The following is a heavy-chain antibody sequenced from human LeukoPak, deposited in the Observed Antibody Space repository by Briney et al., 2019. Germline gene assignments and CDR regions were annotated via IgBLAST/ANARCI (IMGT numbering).Heavy chain of an antibody. CDR2: ISGSDGST. D-gene: IGHD2-15*01. V-gene: IGHV3-23*01. Sequence: GGSLRLSCAASGFTFSSYAMSWVRQAPGKGLEWVSAISGSDGSTYYADSVKGRFTISRDNSKNTLYLQMNSLRAEDTAVYYCAKARGSAYYYYMDVWGKGTTVTVSS. J-gene: IGHJ6*03. CDR3: AKARGSAYYYYMDV. CDR1: GFTFSSYA.